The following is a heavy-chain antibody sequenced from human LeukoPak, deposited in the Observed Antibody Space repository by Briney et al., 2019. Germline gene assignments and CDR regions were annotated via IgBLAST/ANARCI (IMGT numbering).Heavy chain of an antibody. CDR3: ARYRVGSATGFDY. CDR1: GFTFSEHH. J-gene: IGHJ4*02. V-gene: IGHV3-72*01. Sequence: PGGSLRLSCAASGFTFSEHHMDWVRQAPGKGLEWVGRTRSKAYSYTTDYAASVKGRFTISRDDSRNSLSLQMSSLKTEDTAVYYCARYRVGSATGFDYWGQGTRVTVSS. D-gene: IGHD1-26*01. CDR2: TRSKAYSYTT.